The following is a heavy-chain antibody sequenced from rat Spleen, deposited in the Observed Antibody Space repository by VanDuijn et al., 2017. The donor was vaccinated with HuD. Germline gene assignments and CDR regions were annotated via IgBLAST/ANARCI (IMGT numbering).Heavy chain of an antibody. Sequence: EVQLVESGGGLVQPGRSLKLSCAASGFTFSNYYMAWVRQAPTKGLEWVASISPSGGSTYYPDSVKGRFTISRDNAKSTLYLQMDSLRSEDTATYYCATGDNYYSSYIFDYWGQGVMVTVAS. CDR2: ISPSGGST. J-gene: IGHJ2*01. CDR3: ATGDNYYSSYIFDY. V-gene: IGHV5S23*01. CDR1: GFTFSNYY. D-gene: IGHD1-2*01.